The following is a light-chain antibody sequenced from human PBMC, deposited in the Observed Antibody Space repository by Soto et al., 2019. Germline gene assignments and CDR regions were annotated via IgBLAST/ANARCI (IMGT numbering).Light chain of an antibody. CDR1: QSVFYRSNNKNC. CDR2: WAA. Sequence: DIVMTQSPDSLAVSLGERATINCWSSQSVFYRSNNKNCLAWFQQKPGQPPKLLIYWAATRESGVPDRFSGSGSGTDFTLEISRVETDDVGIYYCMQSTQLPPTFGQGTRLEIK. V-gene: IGKV4-1*01. J-gene: IGKJ5*01. CDR3: MQSTQLPPT.